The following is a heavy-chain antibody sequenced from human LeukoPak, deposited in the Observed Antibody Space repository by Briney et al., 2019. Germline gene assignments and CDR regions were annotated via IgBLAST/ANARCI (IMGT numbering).Heavy chain of an antibody. CDR3: ARESEGFDP. Sequence: PSETLSLTCSVSGGSLSSSTYYWGWIRQPPGKGLEWIGSIYYSGSTYYNPSLKSRVTISIDTPKKQFSLKMNSVTAADTAVYYCARESEGFDPWGQGTLVTVSS. CDR2: IYYSGST. CDR1: GGSLSSSTYY. V-gene: IGHV4-39*07. J-gene: IGHJ5*02.